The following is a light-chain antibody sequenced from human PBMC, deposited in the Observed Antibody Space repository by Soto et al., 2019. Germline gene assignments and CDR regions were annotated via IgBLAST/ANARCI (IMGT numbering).Light chain of an antibody. J-gene: IGLJ2*01. V-gene: IGLV4-69*01. CDR3: QTWGTGVV. CDR2: LDSGGSH. CDR1: PAHSSYA. Sequence: QLVLTQSPSASASLGASVKLTCTLSPAHSSYAIAWHQQQPEKGPRYLMKLDSGGSHSKGDGIPDRFSGSSSGAERYLTISSLQCEDEADYYCQTWGTGVVFGGGTKLTVL.